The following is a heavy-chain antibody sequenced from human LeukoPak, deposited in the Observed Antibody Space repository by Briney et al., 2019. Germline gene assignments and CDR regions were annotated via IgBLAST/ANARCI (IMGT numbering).Heavy chain of an antibody. Sequence: GGSLRLSCAASGFTFSSYAMHWVRQAPGKGLEWVAVISYDGSYKYYADSVKGRFTISRDNSKNTLYLQMNSLRAEDTAVYYCEVAAAGTFDYWGQGTLVTVSS. CDR3: EVAAAGTFDY. V-gene: IGHV3-30-3*01. CDR2: ISYDGSYK. J-gene: IGHJ4*02. CDR1: GFTFSSYA. D-gene: IGHD6-13*01.